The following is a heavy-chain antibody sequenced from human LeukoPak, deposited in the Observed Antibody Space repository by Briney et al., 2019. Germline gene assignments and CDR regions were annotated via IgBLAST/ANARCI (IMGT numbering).Heavy chain of an antibody. CDR3: ARGLAPGDY. V-gene: IGHV4-34*01. CDR1: GGSFSGYY. CDR2: INHSGST. Sequence: SETLSLTXAVYGGSFSGYYWSWIRQPPGKGLEWIGEINHSGSTNYNPSLKSRVTISVDTSKNQFSLKLSSVTAADTAVYYCARGLAPGDYWGQGTLVTVSS. J-gene: IGHJ4*02.